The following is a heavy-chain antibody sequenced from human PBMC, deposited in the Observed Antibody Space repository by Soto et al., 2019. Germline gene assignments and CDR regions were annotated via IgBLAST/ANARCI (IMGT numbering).Heavy chain of an antibody. J-gene: IGHJ4*02. D-gene: IGHD3-16*01. CDR3: AKDRLEGSPTYPFDY. V-gene: IGHV3-23*01. CDR2: ISGSGGST. Sequence: PGGSLRLSCAASGFTFSSYAMSWVRQAPGKGLEWGSAISGSGGSTYYADSVKGRFTISRDNSKNTLYLQMNSLRAEDTAVYYCAKDRLEGSPTYPFDYWGQGTLVTVSS. CDR1: GFTFSSYA.